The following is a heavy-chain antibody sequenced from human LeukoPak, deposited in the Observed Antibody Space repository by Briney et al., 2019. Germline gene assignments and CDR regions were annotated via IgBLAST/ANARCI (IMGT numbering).Heavy chain of an antibody. CDR2: INWNGGST. Sequence: PGGSLRLSWAASGFTFDDYGMSWVRQAPGKGLEWVSGINWNGGSTGYADSVKGRFTISRDNAKNSLYLQMNSLRAEDTALYYCARVREYYDSSGYYFDYWGQGTLVTVSS. D-gene: IGHD3-22*01. J-gene: IGHJ4*02. CDR1: GFTFDDYG. V-gene: IGHV3-20*04. CDR3: ARVREYYDSSGYYFDY.